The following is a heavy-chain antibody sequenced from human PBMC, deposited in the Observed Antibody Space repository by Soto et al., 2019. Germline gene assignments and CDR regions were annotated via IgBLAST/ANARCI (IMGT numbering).Heavy chain of an antibody. CDR3: GAVASSAAFYGKDV. D-gene: IGHD6-19*01. Sequence: PSEPLSLTCAVYGGSSSSYYWSWIRQPPGKGLEWIGEVYQSGGTNYNPSLKSRVTISEDTSKNQFSLKLKSVTAADTAVYYCGAVASSAAFYGKDVWGQGTKVTVSS. CDR1: GGSSSSYY. J-gene: IGHJ6*02. CDR2: VYQSGGT. V-gene: IGHV4-34*01.